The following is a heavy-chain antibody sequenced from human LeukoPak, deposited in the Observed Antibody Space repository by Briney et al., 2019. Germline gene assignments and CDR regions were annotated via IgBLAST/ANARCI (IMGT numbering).Heavy chain of an antibody. Sequence: GESLKISCKVSGYSFSNFWIAWVRQMPGKGLEWMGIIYPGDSDTRYSPSFQGQVTISADKSISTAYLQWSSLKASDTAMYYCARRPISSQQWPYTPYYFDYWGQGTLVTVSS. CDR2: IYPGDSDT. CDR1: GYSFSNFW. D-gene: IGHD6-19*01. V-gene: IGHV5-51*01. J-gene: IGHJ4*02. CDR3: ARRPISSQQWPYTPYYFDY.